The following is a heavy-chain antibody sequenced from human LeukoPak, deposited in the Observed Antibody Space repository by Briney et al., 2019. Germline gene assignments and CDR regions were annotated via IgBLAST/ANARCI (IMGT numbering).Heavy chain of an antibody. CDR3: ARDAVVVVAATLFDYYYYGMDV. CDR1: GYTFTSYG. J-gene: IGHJ6*01. D-gene: IGHD2-15*01. Sequence: ASVKVSCKASGYTFTSYGIRWVRQAPGQGLEWMGWISAYNGNTNYAQKLQGRVTITTDTSTSTAYMELRSLRSDDTAVYYCARDAVVVVAATLFDYYYYGMDVWGQGTTVTVSS. V-gene: IGHV1-18*01. CDR2: ISAYNGNT.